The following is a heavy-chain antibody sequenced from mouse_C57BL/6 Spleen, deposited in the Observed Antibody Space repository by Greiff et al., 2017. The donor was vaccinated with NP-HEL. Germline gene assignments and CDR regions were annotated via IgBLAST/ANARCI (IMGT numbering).Heavy chain of an antibody. Sequence: QVQLQQSGAELARPGASVKLSCKASGYTFTSYGISWVKQRTGQGLEWIGEIYPRSGNTYYNEKFKGKATLTADKSSSTAYMELRSLTSEDSAVYFCARSAGYPGYFDYWGQGTTLTVSS. V-gene: IGHV1-81*01. CDR1: GYTFTSYG. J-gene: IGHJ2*01. D-gene: IGHD2-14*01. CDR3: ARSAGYPGYFDY. CDR2: IYPRSGNT.